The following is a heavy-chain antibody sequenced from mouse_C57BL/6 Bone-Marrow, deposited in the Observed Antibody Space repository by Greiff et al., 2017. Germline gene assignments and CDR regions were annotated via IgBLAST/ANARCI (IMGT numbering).Heavy chain of an antibody. CDR2: IDPANGNT. CDR3: ARSSITTVVYVDY. J-gene: IGHJ2*01. V-gene: IGHV14-3*01. CDR1: GFNIKNTY. D-gene: IGHD1-1*01. Sequence: EVQLQQSVAELVRPGASVKLSCTASGFNIKNTYMHWVKQRPEQGLEWIGRIDPANGNTKYAPKFQGKAIMTADTYSNTAYLQISSLTAEDTAIYYCARSSITTVVYVDYWGQGTTLTVSS.